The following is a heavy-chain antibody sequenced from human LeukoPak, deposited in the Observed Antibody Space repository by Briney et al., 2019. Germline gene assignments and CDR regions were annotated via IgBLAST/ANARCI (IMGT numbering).Heavy chain of an antibody. J-gene: IGHJ4*02. D-gene: IGHD1-20*01. CDR2: ISYDGSNK. CDR1: GFTFSSYA. CDR3: ARDGYNWNLLYYFDY. Sequence: PGGSLRLSCAASGFTFSSYAMHWVRQAPGKGLEWVAVISYDGSNKYYADSVKGRFTISRDNSKNTLSLQMNSLRAEDTAVYYCARDGYNWNLLYYFDYWGQGTLVTVSS. V-gene: IGHV3-30*01.